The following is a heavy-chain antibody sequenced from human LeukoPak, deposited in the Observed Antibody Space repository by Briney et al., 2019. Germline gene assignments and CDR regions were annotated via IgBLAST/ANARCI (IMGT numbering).Heavy chain of an antibody. Sequence: GASVKVSCKASGYTFTSYGISWVRQAPGQGLEWMGWISAYNGNTNYAQKLQGRVTMTTDTSTSTAYMELRSLRSEDTAVYYCARGGQLWSIRGYYYYMDVWGKGTTVTVSS. CDR3: ARGGQLWSIRGYYYYMDV. V-gene: IGHV1-18*01. CDR2: ISAYNGNT. CDR1: GYTFTSYG. J-gene: IGHJ6*03. D-gene: IGHD5-18*01.